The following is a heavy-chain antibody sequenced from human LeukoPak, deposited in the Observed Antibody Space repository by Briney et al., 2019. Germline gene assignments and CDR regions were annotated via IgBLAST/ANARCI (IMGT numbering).Heavy chain of an antibody. CDR2: TYYRSKWYN. CDR1: GDSVPSNSAA. CDR3: ARAPNVDTAMVIENWFDP. D-gene: IGHD5-18*01. J-gene: IGHJ5*02. Sequence: SQTLSLTCAISGDSVPSNSAAWNWIRQSPSRGLEWLGRTYYRSKWYNDYAVSVKSRITINPDTSKNQFSLQLNSVTPEDTAVYYCARAPNVDTAMVIENWFDPWGQGTLVTVSS. V-gene: IGHV6-1*01.